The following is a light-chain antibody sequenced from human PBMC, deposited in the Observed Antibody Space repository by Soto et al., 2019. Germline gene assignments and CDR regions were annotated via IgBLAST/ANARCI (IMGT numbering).Light chain of an antibody. V-gene: IGKV3-20*01. Sequence: EIVLTQSPGTLSLSPGERATLSCRASQSVSSSYLAWYQQKPGQAPRLLIYGASSKATGITDRFRGSGSGTDFTLTISRLEPEDFAVYYCQQYGSSPWTVGQGTNVEIK. J-gene: IGKJ1*01. CDR1: QSVSSSY. CDR2: GAS. CDR3: QQYGSSPWT.